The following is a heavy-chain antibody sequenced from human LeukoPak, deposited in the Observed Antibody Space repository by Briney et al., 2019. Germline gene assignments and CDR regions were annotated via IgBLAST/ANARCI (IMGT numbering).Heavy chain of an antibody. Sequence: PGGSLRLSCAASGFTFSSYCMNWVRQAPGKGLEWVSSISSSSSYIYYADSVKGRFTISRDNAKNSLYLQMNSLRAEDTAVYYCASIQYSSSSIPQPDYWGQGTLVTVSS. V-gene: IGHV3-21*01. D-gene: IGHD6-6*01. CDR1: GFTFSSYC. CDR3: ASIQYSSSSIPQPDY. J-gene: IGHJ4*02. CDR2: ISSSSSYI.